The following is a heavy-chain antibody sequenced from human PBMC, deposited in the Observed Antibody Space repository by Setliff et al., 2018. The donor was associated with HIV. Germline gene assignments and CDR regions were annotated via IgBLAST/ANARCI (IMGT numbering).Heavy chain of an antibody. CDR3: ASGFSPVDYFDY. Sequence: ASVKVSCKATGYTFSNFGISWLRQAPGQGLEWMGWISVYNDNTKYAQKFRGRVTMTTDTSTSTAYMDLRSLRSDDTAVYYCASGFSPVDYFDYWGLGTLVTVSS. CDR1: GYTFSNFG. D-gene: IGHD3-3*01. CDR2: ISVYNDNT. V-gene: IGHV1-18*01. J-gene: IGHJ4*02.